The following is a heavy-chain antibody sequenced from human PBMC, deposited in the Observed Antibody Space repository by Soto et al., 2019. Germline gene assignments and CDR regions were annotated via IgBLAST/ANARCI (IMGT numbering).Heavy chain of an antibody. CDR3: ARATPILNKSGWFDP. CDR1: GGSISSGGYY. J-gene: IGHJ5*02. V-gene: IGHV4-31*03. CDR2: IYYSGST. Sequence: QVQLQESGPGLVKPSQTLSLTCTVSGGSISSGGYYWSWIRQHPGKGLEWIGYIYYSGSTYYNPSLKSRVTISVDPSKNQFSLKLSSVTAADTAVYYCARATPILNKSGWFDPWGQGTLVTVSS.